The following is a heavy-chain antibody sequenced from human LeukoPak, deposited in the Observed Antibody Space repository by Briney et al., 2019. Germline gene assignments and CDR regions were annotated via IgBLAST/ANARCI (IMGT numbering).Heavy chain of an antibody. Sequence: SGPTLVNPTQTLTLTCTFSGFSLSTSGVGVGWIRQPPGKALEWLALIYWDDDKRYCPSLKSRLTITKGTSKNQVVLRMTNMDPVDTATYYCAHSVGFTIFEYRYYFDYWGQGTLVTVSS. CDR3: AHSVGFTIFEYRYYFDY. CDR2: IYWDDDK. J-gene: IGHJ4*02. CDR1: GFSLSTSGVG. V-gene: IGHV2-5*02. D-gene: IGHD3-9*01.